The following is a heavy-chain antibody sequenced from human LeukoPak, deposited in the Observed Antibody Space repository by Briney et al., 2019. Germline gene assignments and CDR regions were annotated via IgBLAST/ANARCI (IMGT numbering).Heavy chain of an antibody. Sequence: GGSLRLSCAASGFTFSSYSMNWVRQAPGKGLEWVSSISSSSSYIYYADSVKGRFTISRDNAKNSLYLQMNSLRAEDTAVYYCARHTAGSETGSGAFDIWGQGTMITVSS. D-gene: IGHD5-18*01. J-gene: IGHJ3*02. CDR3: ARHTAGSETGSGAFDI. CDR1: GFTFSSYS. V-gene: IGHV3-21*01. CDR2: ISSSSSYI.